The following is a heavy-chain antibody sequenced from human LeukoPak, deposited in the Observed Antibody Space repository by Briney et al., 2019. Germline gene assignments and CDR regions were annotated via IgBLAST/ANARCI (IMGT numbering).Heavy chain of an antibody. V-gene: IGHV3-23*01. D-gene: IGHD4-17*01. CDR2: ISGSGGST. Sequence: GGSLRLSCAASGFTFSNYGMHWVRQAPGKGLEWVSAISGSGGSTYYADSVKGRFTISRDNSKNTLYLQMNSLRAEDTAVYYCAKGKTTVNLYYYYGMDVWGQGTTVTVSS. CDR3: AKGKTTVNLYYYYGMDV. CDR1: GFTFSNYG. J-gene: IGHJ6*02.